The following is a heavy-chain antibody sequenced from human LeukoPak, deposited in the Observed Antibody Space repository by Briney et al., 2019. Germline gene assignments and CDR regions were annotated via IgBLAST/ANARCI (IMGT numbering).Heavy chain of an antibody. V-gene: IGHV4-34*01. CDR3: ARVPHYYFGYGYFDS. CDR1: GGPFSGYY. CDR2: INHSGST. J-gene: IGHJ4*02. D-gene: IGHD3-10*01. Sequence: SETLSLTCAVYGGPFSGYYWSWIRQPPGKGLEWMGEINHSGSTNYNPSLKSRVTISLDTSKNQFSLKLSSVTAADTAVYYCARVPHYYFGYGYFDSWGQGTLVTVSS.